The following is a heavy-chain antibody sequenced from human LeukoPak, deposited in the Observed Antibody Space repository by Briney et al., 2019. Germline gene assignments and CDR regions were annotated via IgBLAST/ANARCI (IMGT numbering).Heavy chain of an antibody. Sequence: SETPSLTCAVYGGSFSGYYWSWIRQPPGKGLEWIGEINHSGSTNYNPSLKSRVTISVDTSKNQFSLKLSSVTAADTAVYYCARGLEWEVGAAAGTDWGQGTLVTVSS. J-gene: IGHJ4*02. CDR3: ARGLEWEVGAAAGTD. V-gene: IGHV4-34*01. D-gene: IGHD6-13*01. CDR2: INHSGST. CDR1: GGSFSGYY.